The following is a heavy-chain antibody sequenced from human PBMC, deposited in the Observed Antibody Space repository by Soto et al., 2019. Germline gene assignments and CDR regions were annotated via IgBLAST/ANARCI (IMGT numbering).Heavy chain of an antibody. CDR1: GFTFSNAW. J-gene: IGHJ4*02. Sequence: GGSLRLSCAASGFTFSNAWMSWVRQAPGKGLEWVGRIKSKTDGGTTDYAAPVKGRITISRDDSKNTLYLQMNSLKTEDTAVYYCSTEVVTSREAYFDYWGQGTLVTVSS. CDR2: IKSKTDGGTT. CDR3: STEVVTSREAYFDY. V-gene: IGHV3-15*01. D-gene: IGHD2-15*01.